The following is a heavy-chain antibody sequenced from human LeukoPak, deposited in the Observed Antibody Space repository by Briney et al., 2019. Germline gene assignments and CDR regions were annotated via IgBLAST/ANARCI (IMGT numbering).Heavy chain of an antibody. CDR2: IHYSGST. Sequence: SQTLSLTCTVSGGSIRSSDYYWAWIRQPPGRGLEWIGTIHYSGSTFYKPPLKSRLTGSADTSRNQFYIKLSSVTAADTAVYYCARASGVLPSFEGANWFDTWGQGSLVTVSS. V-gene: IGHV4-39*01. J-gene: IGHJ5*02. D-gene: IGHD3-9*01. CDR1: GGSIRSSDYY. CDR3: ARASGVLPSFEGANWFDT.